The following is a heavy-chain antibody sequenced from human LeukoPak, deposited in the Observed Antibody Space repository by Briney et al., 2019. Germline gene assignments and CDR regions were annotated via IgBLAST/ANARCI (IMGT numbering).Heavy chain of an antibody. V-gene: IGHV4-61*02. CDR1: GGSISSGSYY. J-gene: IGHJ3*02. Sequence: SETLSLTCTVSGGSISSGSYYWSWIRQPAVKGLEWIGRMYTSGSTNYNPSLKSRVTISVDTSKNQFSLKLSSVTAADTAVYYCARDSVRGFVVVTANAFDIWGQGTMVTVSS. CDR3: ARDSVRGFVVVTANAFDI. D-gene: IGHD2-21*02. CDR2: MYTSGST.